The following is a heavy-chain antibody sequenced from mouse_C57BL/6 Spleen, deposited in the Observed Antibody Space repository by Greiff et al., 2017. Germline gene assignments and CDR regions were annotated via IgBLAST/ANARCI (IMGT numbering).Heavy chain of an antibody. J-gene: IGHJ3*01. Sequence: QVQLQQSGAELAKPGASVKLSCKASGYTFTSYWMHWVKQRPGQGLEWIGYINPSSGYTKYNQKFKDKDTLTADKSSSTAYMQLSSLTYEDSAVYYCARDCDGYYTWFSHWGEGSLVTVSA. CDR1: GYTFTSYW. CDR2: INPSSGYT. D-gene: IGHD2-3*01. CDR3: ARDCDGYYTWFSH. V-gene: IGHV1-7*01.